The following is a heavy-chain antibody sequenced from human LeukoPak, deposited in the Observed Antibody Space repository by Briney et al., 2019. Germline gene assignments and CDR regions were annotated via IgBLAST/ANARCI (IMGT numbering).Heavy chain of an antibody. CDR1: GGSISNYY. CDR3: ARESSGHLNAFDI. CDR2: IYYTGTT. J-gene: IGHJ3*02. V-gene: IGHV4-59*01. D-gene: IGHD6-19*01. Sequence: SETLSLTCTVSGGSISNYYWSWIRQPPGKGLERIGYIYYTGTTNYNPSLKSRVTISLDTSKNQSSLKLTSVSAADTAVYYCARESSGHLNAFDIWGQGTMVTVSS.